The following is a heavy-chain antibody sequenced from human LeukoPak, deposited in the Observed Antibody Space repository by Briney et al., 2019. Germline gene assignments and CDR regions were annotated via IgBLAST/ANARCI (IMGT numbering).Heavy chain of an antibody. Sequence: SETLSLTCTVSGGSISSSSYYRGWIRQPPGKGLEWIGSIYYSGSTYYNPSLKSRVTISVYTSKNQFSLKLSSVTAADTAVYYCARHAIQQWLVPLDPWGQGTLVTVSS. V-gene: IGHV4-39*01. CDR2: IYYSGST. CDR3: ARHAIQQWLVPLDP. CDR1: GGSISSSSYY. D-gene: IGHD6-19*01. J-gene: IGHJ5*02.